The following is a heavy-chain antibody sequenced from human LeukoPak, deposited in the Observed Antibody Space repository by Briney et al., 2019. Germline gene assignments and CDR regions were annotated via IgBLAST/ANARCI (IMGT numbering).Heavy chain of an antibody. V-gene: IGHV1-46*02. CDR2: NNPSSGTT. D-gene: IGHD6-19*01. CDR1: GYTFNTYG. J-gene: IGHJ4*02. CDR3: ARDRGLLYGSSGCLDS. Sequence: ASVKVSCKASGYTFNTYGISWVRQAPGQGLEWMGLNNPSSGTTSYAQKFQGRVTMTRDTSTSTVYMELSSLTSEDTAVYYCARDRGLLYGSSGCLDSWGQGTLVTVSS.